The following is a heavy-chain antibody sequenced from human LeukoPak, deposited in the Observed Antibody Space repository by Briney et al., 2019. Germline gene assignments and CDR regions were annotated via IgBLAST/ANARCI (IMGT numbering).Heavy chain of an antibody. CDR1: GFTFSSYG. CDR2: IRYDGSNK. V-gene: IGHV3-30*02. J-gene: IGHJ4*02. CDR3: AKGLVGYYYDSSGYYPQDY. Sequence: GGSLRLSCAASGFTFSSYGMHWVRQAPGKGLEWVAFIRYDGSNKYYADSVKGRFTISRDNSKNTLYLQMNSLRAEDTAVYYCAKGLVGYYYDSSGYYPQDYWGQGTLVTVSS. D-gene: IGHD3-22*01.